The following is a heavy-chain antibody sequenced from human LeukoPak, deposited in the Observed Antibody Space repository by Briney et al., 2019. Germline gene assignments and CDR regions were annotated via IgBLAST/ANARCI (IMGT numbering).Heavy chain of an antibody. CDR3: ARDLDRDFDY. CDR1: GFNVRSNY. D-gene: IGHD3-10*01. J-gene: IGHJ4*02. V-gene: IGHV3-66*02. CDR2: IYSGGSQ. Sequence: HPGGPLRHFCAASGFNVRSNYMSWVRPAPGEGLEWVSVIYSGGSQYYADSVKGRFPISRDNSKKTLYLEMNSLRAEDTAVYYFARDLDRDFDYWGQGTLVTVSS.